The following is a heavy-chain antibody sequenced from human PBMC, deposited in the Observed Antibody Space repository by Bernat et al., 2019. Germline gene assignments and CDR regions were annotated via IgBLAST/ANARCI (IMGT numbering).Heavy chain of an antibody. CDR2: IYYSGSS. CDR1: GGSISSYY. V-gene: IGHV4-59*01. CDR3: ARALYSGYELDY. Sequence: QVQLQESGPGLVKPSETLSLTCTVSGGSISSYYWSWIRQPPGKGLEWIGDIYYSGSSNYNPSLKSRVTISVDTSKNKFSLELSSVTAADTAVYYCARALYSGYELDYWGQGTLVTVSS. D-gene: IGHD5-12*01. J-gene: IGHJ4*02.